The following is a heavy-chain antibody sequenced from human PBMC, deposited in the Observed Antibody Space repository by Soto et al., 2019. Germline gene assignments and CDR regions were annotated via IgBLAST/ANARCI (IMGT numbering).Heavy chain of an antibody. CDR3: ARGEYSSSGLEVYYYGMDV. CDR1: GFTFSSYA. Sequence: QVQLVESGGGVVQPGRSLRLSCAASGFTFSSYAMHWVRQAPGKGLEWVAVISYDGSNKYYADSVKGRFTISRDNSKNTLYLQMNSLRAEDTAVYYCARGEYSSSGLEVYYYGMDVWGQGTTVTVSS. D-gene: IGHD6-6*01. CDR2: ISYDGSNK. J-gene: IGHJ6*02. V-gene: IGHV3-30-3*01.